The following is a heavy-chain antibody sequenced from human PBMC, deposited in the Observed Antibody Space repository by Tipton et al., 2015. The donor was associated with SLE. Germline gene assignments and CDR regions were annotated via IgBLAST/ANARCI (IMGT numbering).Heavy chain of an antibody. CDR3: ARGEVRATDWYFDL. Sequence: TLSLTCTVSGYSISSGYYWGWIRQPPGKGLEWIGSIYHSGSTYYNPSLKSRVTISVDTSKNQFSLKLSSVTAADTAVYYCARGEVRATDWYFDLWGRGTLVTVSS. J-gene: IGHJ2*01. CDR2: IYHSGST. CDR1: GYSISSGYY. D-gene: IGHD1-26*01. V-gene: IGHV4-38-2*02.